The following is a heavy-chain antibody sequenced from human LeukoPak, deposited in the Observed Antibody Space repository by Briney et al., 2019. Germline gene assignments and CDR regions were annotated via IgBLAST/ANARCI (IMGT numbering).Heavy chain of an antibody. CDR3: ASLGGSYYSDAFDI. CDR1: GYTFTVYY. D-gene: IGHD1-26*01. Sequence: ASVKVSFTASGYTFTVYYMHWVRQAPGQGREWMGWINPNSGGTNYAQKLQGRVTMTRDTSISTAYMELSRLRSDGTAVYYCASLGGSYYSDAFDIWGQGTMVTVSS. CDR2: INPNSGGT. J-gene: IGHJ3*02. V-gene: IGHV1-2*02.